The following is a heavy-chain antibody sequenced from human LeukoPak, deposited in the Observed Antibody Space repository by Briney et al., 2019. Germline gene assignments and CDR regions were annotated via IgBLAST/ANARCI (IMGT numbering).Heavy chain of an antibody. D-gene: IGHD1-26*01. CDR3: ARDPYLGSYYGPRYFDY. J-gene: IGHJ4*02. CDR2: ISSNGGST. CDR1: GFTFSSYA. Sequence: GGSLRLSCAASGFTFSSYAMHWVRQAPGKGLEYVSAISSNGGSTYYANSVKGRFTISRDNSKNTLYLQMGSLRAEDMAVYYCARDPYLGSYYGPRYFDYWGQGTLVTVSS. V-gene: IGHV3-64*01.